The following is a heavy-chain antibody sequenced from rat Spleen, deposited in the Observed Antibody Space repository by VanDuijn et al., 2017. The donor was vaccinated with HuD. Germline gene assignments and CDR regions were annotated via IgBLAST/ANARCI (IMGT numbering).Heavy chain of an antibody. CDR2: ISTGGGST. Sequence: EVQLVESDGGLVQPGRSLKLSCAASGFTFSDYYMAWVRQAPTKGLEWVATISTGGGSTYYRDSVKGRFTISRDNAKSTLYLQMDSLRSEDTATYYCTTDRLGADYFDYWGQGVMVTVSS. V-gene: IGHV5-27*01. CDR3: TTDRLGADYFDY. J-gene: IGHJ2*01. CDR1: GFTFSDYY. D-gene: IGHD5-1*01.